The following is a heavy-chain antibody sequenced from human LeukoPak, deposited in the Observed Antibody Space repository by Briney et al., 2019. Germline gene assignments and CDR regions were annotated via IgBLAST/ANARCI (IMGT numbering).Heavy chain of an antibody. CDR1: GYTFTTYY. J-gene: IGHJ6*02. CDR2: INPSGGST. Sequence: ASVKVSFKASGYTFTTYYTHWVRQAPGQGLEWMGIINPSGGSTRYTQKFQGRVTMTRDTSTSTVYMELSSLRSEDTAVYYCARDSFMTTVTPSSMDVWGQGTTVTVSS. V-gene: IGHV1-46*01. D-gene: IGHD4-17*01. CDR3: ARDSFMTTVTPSSMDV.